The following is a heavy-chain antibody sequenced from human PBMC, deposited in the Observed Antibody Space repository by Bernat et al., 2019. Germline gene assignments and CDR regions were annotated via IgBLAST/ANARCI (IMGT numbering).Heavy chain of an antibody. V-gene: IGHV3-66*01. Sequence: EVQLVESGGGLVQPGGSLRLSCVASGLSVSTNYMNWVRQAPGKGLEWVSVIYSGGATYYADSVKGRVTISRDNSKNTVYLQMNSLRVEDTAVCYGAKEGRYGDSSGWPFDYWGQGTLVTVSS. CDR3: AKEGRYGDSSGWPFDY. CDR2: IYSGGAT. J-gene: IGHJ4*02. CDR1: GLSVSTNY. D-gene: IGHD6-19*01.